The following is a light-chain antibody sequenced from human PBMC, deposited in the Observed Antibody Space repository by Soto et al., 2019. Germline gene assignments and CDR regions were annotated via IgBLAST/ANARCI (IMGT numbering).Light chain of an antibody. CDR3: AAWDDRLRGHV. J-gene: IGLJ1*01. V-gene: IGLV1-44*01. CDR2: GTN. Sequence: QSVLTQPPSASGTPGQWVTISCSGSSSNIGGNSVNWYQQLPGMAPKLLIYGTNHRPSGVPDRFSGSKSGTSGSLAISGLQSEDEADYYCAAWDDRLRGHVFGTGTQLTVL. CDR1: SSNIGGNS.